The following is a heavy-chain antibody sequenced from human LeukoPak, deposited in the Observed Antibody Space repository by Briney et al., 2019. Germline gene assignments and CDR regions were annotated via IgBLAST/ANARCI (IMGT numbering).Heavy chain of an antibody. V-gene: IGHV1-69*13. Sequence: SVKVSCKASGGTFSSYAISWVRQAPGQGLEWMGGIIPIFGTANYAQKFQGRVTITADESTSTAYMELSSLRSEDTAVYYCARARRPVYYYDSSGYFFDYWGQGTLATVSS. CDR2: IIPIFGTA. CDR3: ARARRPVYYYDSSGYFFDY. J-gene: IGHJ4*02. D-gene: IGHD3-22*01. CDR1: GGTFSSYA.